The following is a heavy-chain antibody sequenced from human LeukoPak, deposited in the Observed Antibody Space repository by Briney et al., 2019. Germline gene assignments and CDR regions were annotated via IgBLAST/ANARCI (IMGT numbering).Heavy chain of an antibody. CDR3: ASNTSPSPYYYYYYMDV. J-gene: IGHJ6*03. Sequence: SETLSLTCAVSGYSISSGYYWGWIRQPPGKGLERIGSIYHSGSTYYNPSLKSRVTISVDTSKNQFSLKLSSVTAAGTAVYYCASNTSPSPYYYYYYMDVWGKGTTVTVSS. V-gene: IGHV4-38-2*01. CDR1: GYSISSGYY. CDR2: IYHSGST. D-gene: IGHD2-2*01.